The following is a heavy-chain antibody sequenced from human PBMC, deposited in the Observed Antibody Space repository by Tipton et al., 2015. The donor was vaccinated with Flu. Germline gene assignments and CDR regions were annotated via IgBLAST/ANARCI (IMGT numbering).Heavy chain of an antibody. Sequence: GLVKPSETLSLTCAVYGGSFSGYYWSWIRQPPGKGLEWIGEINHSGSTNYNPSLKSRVTISVDTSKNQFSLKLSSVTAADTAVYYCARWKGGYYYGRVYYYGMDVWGQGTTVTVSS. CDR2: INHSGST. V-gene: IGHV4-34*01. J-gene: IGHJ6*02. CDR3: ARWKGGYYYGRVYYYGMDV. CDR1: GGSFSGYY. D-gene: IGHD3-22*01.